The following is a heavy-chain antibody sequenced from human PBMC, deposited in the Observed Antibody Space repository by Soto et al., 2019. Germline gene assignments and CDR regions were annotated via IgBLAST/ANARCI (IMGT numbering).Heavy chain of an antibody. V-gene: IGHV4-59*08. D-gene: IGHD2-15*01. CDR3: ARHYAVVLYYFDY. CDR2: IYYSRST. J-gene: IGHJ4*02. CDR1: GGSISSYY. Sequence: PSETLSLTCTVSGGSISSYYWNWIRQPPGKGLEWIGYIYYSRSTNYNPSLKSRVTIPVDTSKNQFALKLSSVTAADTAVYYCARHYAVVLYYFDYWGQGTPVTVS.